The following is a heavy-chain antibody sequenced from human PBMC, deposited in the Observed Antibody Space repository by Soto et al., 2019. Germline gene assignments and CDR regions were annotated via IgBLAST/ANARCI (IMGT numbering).Heavy chain of an antibody. V-gene: IGHV3-23*01. CDR3: AKDPNGDYVGAFDI. Sequence: EVQLLESGGGLVQPGGSLRLSCAASGLSLRSYAMTWVRQAPGKGPEWVSGITASGGKTYYADSVKGRFTISRDNSKNTLYLQMTSLRAEDTAVYFCAKDPNGDYVGAFDIWGQGTMVTVSS. CDR2: ITASGGKT. D-gene: IGHD4-17*01. CDR1: GLSLRSYA. J-gene: IGHJ3*02.